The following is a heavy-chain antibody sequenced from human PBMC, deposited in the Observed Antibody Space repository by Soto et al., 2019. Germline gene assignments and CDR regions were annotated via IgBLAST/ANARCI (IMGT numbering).Heavy chain of an antibody. Sequence: SETLSLTCTVSGGSINSRTYYWGWVRQTPGKGPEWIGTIDYSGSTYYNPSLESRVTISADTSKNQFSLNLDSVTAADTAVYYCARQAGHLVVEVALLDSWGQGILVTVSS. CDR3: ARQAGHLVVEVALLDS. V-gene: IGHV4-39*01. CDR1: GGSINSRTYY. J-gene: IGHJ4*02. CDR2: IDYSGST. D-gene: IGHD2-15*01.